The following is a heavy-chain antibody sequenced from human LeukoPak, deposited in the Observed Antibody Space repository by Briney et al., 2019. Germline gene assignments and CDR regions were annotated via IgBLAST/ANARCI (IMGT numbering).Heavy chain of an antibody. CDR3: ARDRGSYDFWSGYLY. J-gene: IGHJ4*02. CDR2: IWYDGSKK. V-gene: IGHV3-33*01. Sequence: GGSLRLSCAASGFTFSSYGMHWVRQAPGKGLEWVAVIWYDGSKKYYADSVKGRFTISRDNSKNTLYLEMNSLRAEDTAVYYCARDRGSYDFWSGYLYWGQGTLVTVSS. CDR1: GFTFSSYG. D-gene: IGHD3-3*01.